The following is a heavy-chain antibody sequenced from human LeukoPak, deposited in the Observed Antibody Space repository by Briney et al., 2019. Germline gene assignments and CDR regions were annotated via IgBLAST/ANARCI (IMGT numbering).Heavy chain of an antibody. CDR3: VKDRRQWLAQGAFDI. CDR2: ISSSSSYI. D-gene: IGHD6-19*01. V-gene: IGHV3-21*01. J-gene: IGHJ3*02. CDR1: GFTFSNYS. Sequence: GGSLRLSCAASGFTFSNYSMNWVRQAPGKGLEWVSSISSSSSYIYYADSVKGRFTISRDNAKNTLYLQMNSLRAEDTAVYYCVKDRRQWLAQGAFDIWGQGTMVTVSS.